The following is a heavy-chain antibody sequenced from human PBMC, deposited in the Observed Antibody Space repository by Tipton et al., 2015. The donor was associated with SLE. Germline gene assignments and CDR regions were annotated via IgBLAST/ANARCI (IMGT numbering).Heavy chain of an antibody. Sequence: SLRLSCAASGFTFDDYAMYWVRQAPGKGLEWVSGISWNSGSIGYADSVKGRFTISRDNAKNSLYLQMNSLRAEDTALYYCAKLRLDAFDIWGQGTIVTVSS. CDR3: AKLRLDAFDI. CDR2: ISWNSGSI. V-gene: IGHV3-9*01. D-gene: IGHD5-12*01. J-gene: IGHJ3*02. CDR1: GFTFDDYA.